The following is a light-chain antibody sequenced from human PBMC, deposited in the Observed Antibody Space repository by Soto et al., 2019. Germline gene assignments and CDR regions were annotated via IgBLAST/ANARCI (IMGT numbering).Light chain of an antibody. V-gene: IGLV2-23*02. CDR1: NGDVGSYDL. CDR2: EVN. CDR3: CSYAGSNSLI. J-gene: IGLJ2*01. Sequence: QSALTQPASVSGSPGQSITISCTGTNGDVGSYDLVSWYQGYPGEAPKLIIYEVNKRPSGISNRFSGSKSGNTASLTISGLQAEDEAEYDCCSYAGSNSLIFGGGTKLTVL.